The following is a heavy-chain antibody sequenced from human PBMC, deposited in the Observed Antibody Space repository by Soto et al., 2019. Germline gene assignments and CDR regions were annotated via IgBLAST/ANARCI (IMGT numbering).Heavy chain of an antibody. CDR1: GGSISSGDYY. CDR2: IYYSGST. J-gene: IGHJ4*02. CDR3: ARAPLLVEGTEPFDY. V-gene: IGHV4-30-4*01. D-gene: IGHD2-15*01. Sequence: PSETLSLTCTVSGGSISSGDYYWSWIRQPPGKGRGWIGYIYYSGSTYYNPSLKSRVTISVDTSKNQFSLKLSSVTPADTAVYYCARAPLLVEGTEPFDYWGQGTLLTVSS.